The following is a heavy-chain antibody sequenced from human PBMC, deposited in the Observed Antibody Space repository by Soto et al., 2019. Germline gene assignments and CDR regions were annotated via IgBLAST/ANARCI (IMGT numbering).Heavy chain of an antibody. J-gene: IGHJ4*02. Sequence: GGSLRLSCAASGFTFSNAWMSWVRQAPGKGLEWVGRIKSKTDGGTTDYAAPVKGRFTISRDDSKNTLYLQMNSLKTEDTAVYYCTTAAGTGTPYYFDYWGQGTLVTVSS. CDR1: GFTFSNAW. D-gene: IGHD1-7*01. CDR3: TTAAGTGTPYYFDY. CDR2: IKSKTDGGTT. V-gene: IGHV3-15*01.